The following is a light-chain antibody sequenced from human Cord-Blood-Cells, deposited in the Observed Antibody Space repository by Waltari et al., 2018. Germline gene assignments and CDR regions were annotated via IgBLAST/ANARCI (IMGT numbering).Light chain of an antibody. CDR2: PAS. CDR3: QQSYSTPYT. J-gene: IGKJ2*01. CDR1: KSISSY. V-gene: IGKV1-39*01. Sequence: DIEMTQSPSSLSASVGDIVTTPCRASKSISSYLNWYQQKPGKAPKLLISPASSLQSGVPSRFSGSGSGTDFTLTISSRQPEDFATYYCQQSYSTPYTFGQGTKLEIK.